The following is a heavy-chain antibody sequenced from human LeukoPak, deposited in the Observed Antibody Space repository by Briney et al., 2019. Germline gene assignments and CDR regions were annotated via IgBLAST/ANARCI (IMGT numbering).Heavy chain of an antibody. V-gene: IGHV1-2*02. CDR1: GYTFTDYY. J-gene: IGHJ4*02. CDR3: ARANFLYCSSTTCLFDY. D-gene: IGHD2-2*01. CDR2: INPNDGDT. Sequence: GASVNVSCKASGYTFTDYYMHWVRQAPGQGFDWMGWINPNDGDTNYAQKFQGRVTMTRDTSISTAHMEVSRLRSDDTAVYYCARANFLYCSSTTCLFDYWGQGTLVTVSS.